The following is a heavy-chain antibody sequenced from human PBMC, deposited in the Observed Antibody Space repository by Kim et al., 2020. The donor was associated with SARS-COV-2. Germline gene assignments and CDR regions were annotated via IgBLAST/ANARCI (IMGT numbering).Heavy chain of an antibody. D-gene: IGHD3-3*01. Sequence: SETLSLTCTVSGGSISNYYWSWIRQPPGKGLEWIGYIYHSGSTNYNPSLKGRVTISADTSKNQFSLKVRSVTAADTAVYYCARGSRFLEWFFQGDPPLHFDKWGQGTLVTVSS. CDR1: GGSISNYY. V-gene: IGHV4-59*13. CDR3: ARGSRFLEWFFQGDPPLHFDK. CDR2: IYHSGST. J-gene: IGHJ4*02.